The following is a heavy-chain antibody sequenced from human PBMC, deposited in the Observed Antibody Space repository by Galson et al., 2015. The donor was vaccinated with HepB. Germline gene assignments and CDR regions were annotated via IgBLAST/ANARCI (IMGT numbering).Heavy chain of an antibody. J-gene: IGHJ4*02. V-gene: IGHV3-66*01. D-gene: IGHD3-10*01. CDR1: AFTVSRNY. Sequence: SLRLSCAASAFTVSRNYMSWVRQAPGKGLEWVSTIYSGGSTYYADSVKGRFTISTDNSKYALYLRMNSLRAEDTAVYYCARSFDSGSSFDYWGRGTLVTVSS. CDR3: ARSFDSGSSFDY. CDR2: IYSGGST.